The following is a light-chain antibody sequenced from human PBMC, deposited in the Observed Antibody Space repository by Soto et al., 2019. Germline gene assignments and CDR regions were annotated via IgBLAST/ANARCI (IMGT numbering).Light chain of an antibody. CDR2: RAS. J-gene: IGKJ4*01. CDR1: QSVSSAL. Sequence: EIVLTQSPDTLSLSPGERATLSCRASQSVSSALLAWYQQKPGQAPRLLIYRASTRATGIPDRFTGSGSGTDFTLTISRLEPEDFAVYYCQQYEGSPLTFGGGTKVEIK. CDR3: QQYEGSPLT. V-gene: IGKV3-20*01.